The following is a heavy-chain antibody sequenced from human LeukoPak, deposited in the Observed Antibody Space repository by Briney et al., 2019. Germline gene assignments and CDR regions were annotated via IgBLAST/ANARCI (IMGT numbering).Heavy chain of an antibody. Sequence: GGSLRLSCAASGFTFSSYAMSWVRQAPGKGLEWVSYISDSGNTIYYADSVKGRFTISRDNAKNSLYLQMNSLRADDTAVYYCARGVGASEGVDYWGQGTLVTVSS. CDR3: ARGVGASEGVDY. CDR1: GFTFSSYA. D-gene: IGHD1-26*01. V-gene: IGHV3-48*04. CDR2: ISDSGNTI. J-gene: IGHJ4*02.